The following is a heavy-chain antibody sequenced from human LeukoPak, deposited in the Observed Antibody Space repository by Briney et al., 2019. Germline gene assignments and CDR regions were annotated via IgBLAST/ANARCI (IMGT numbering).Heavy chain of an antibody. D-gene: IGHD4-23*01. CDR3: ARDPGVIPVHYMDG. CDR2: ISGPGGTI. CDR1: GFTFSTHA. V-gene: IGHV3-23*01. Sequence: RTGGSLRLSCVVSGFTFSTHAMTWVRQAPGKGLERVSDISGPGGTIYYAASVKGRFTISRDNSKNTLFLQMNSLRAEDTAVYYCARDPGVIPVHYMDGWGKGTTVIVSS. J-gene: IGHJ6*03.